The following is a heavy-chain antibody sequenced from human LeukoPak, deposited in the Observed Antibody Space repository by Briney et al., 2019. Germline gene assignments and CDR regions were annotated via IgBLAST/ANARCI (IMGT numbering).Heavy chain of an antibody. D-gene: IGHD5-18*01. V-gene: IGHV3-23*01. CDR2: FSGSGGST. Sequence: GGSLRLSCAASGLTFSTYAMSWVRQAPGKGLEWVSSFSGSGGSTYYADSVKGRFTISRDNSKNTLYLQMNSLRAEDTAVHYCAKDLGMQVWFPLWGQGTLVTVSS. CDR3: AKDLGMQVWFPL. J-gene: IGHJ4*02. CDR1: GLTFSTYA.